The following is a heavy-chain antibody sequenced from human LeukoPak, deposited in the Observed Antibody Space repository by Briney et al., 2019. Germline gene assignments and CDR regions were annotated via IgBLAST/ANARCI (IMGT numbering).Heavy chain of an antibody. CDR3: ARALGDYGSGSYRD. Sequence: SETLSLTCAVYGGSFSGYYWSWIRQPPGKGLEWIGEINHSGSTNYNPSFKSRVTISVDTSKNQFSLKLSSVTAADTAVYYCARALGDYGSGSYRDWGQGTLVTVSS. D-gene: IGHD3-10*01. CDR2: INHSGST. V-gene: IGHV4-34*01. J-gene: IGHJ4*02. CDR1: GGSFSGYY.